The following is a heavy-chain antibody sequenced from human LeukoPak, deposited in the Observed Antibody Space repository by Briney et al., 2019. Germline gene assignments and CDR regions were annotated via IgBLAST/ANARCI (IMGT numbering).Heavy chain of an antibody. J-gene: IGHJ4*02. D-gene: IGHD3-22*01. Sequence: PSETLSLTCAVYGGSFSGYYWSWIRQPPGKGLEWIGEINHSGSTNYNPSLKSRVTMSVDTSKNHFSLKLTSVTAADTAVYYCARESSYYDSSGYPNLPIDYWGQGTLVTVSS. V-gene: IGHV4-34*01. CDR1: GGSFSGYY. CDR2: INHSGST. CDR3: ARESSYYDSSGYPNLPIDY.